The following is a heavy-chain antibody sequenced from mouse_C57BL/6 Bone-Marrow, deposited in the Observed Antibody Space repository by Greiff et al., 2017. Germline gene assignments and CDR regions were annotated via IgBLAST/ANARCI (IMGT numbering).Heavy chain of an antibody. V-gene: IGHV1-82*01. CDR1: GYAFSSSW. Sequence: QVQLQQSGPELVKPGASVKISCKASGYAFSSSWMNWVKQRPGKGLEWIGRIYPGDGDTNYNGKFKGKDTLTADKSSSTAYMQLSSLTSEDSAVYFCADSSGTDPYYFDYWGQGTTLTVSS. J-gene: IGHJ2*01. D-gene: IGHD3-2*02. CDR3: ADSSGTDPYYFDY. CDR2: IYPGDGDT.